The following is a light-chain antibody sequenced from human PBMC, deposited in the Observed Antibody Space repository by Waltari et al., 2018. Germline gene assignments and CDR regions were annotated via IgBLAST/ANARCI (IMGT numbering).Light chain of an antibody. V-gene: IGLV1-36*01. CDR3: STWDHSLNGRV. CDR1: NNNIGTYG. J-gene: IGLJ3*02. CDR2: GI. Sequence: QSALNQEASVSGTVGQKVTLSCTGNNNNIGTYGVGWYQQISHGPPKSVMFGISLPSGIPDRFSGSKSGTTASLTISGLQPEDEGDYFCSTWDHSLNGRVFGVGTKLTVL.